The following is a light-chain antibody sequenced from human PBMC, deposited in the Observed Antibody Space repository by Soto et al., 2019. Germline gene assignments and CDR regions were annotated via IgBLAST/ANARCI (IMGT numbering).Light chain of an antibody. V-gene: IGKV3-20*01. J-gene: IGKJ3*01. Sequence: EIVLTQSPGTLSLSPGERATLYCRASQSVGSNYLAWYQQKPGQAPRVLIYGASSRATGIPDRFSGSGSGADFTITISRLEPEDFAVYYCQRYTTSPFTFGRGTKVDI. CDR2: GAS. CDR1: QSVGSNY. CDR3: QRYTTSPFT.